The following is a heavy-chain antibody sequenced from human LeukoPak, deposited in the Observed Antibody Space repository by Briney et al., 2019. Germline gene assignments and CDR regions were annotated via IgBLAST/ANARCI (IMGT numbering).Heavy chain of an antibody. D-gene: IGHD4-23*01. CDR2: IWYDGSNK. Sequence: GGSLRLSCAASGFTFSSYGMHWVRQAPGKGLEWVAVIWYDGSNKYYADSVKGRFTISRDNSKNTLYLQMNRLRAEDTAVYYCARDLDGGNSEWVSDYWGQGTLVTVSS. CDR3: ARDLDGGNSEWVSDY. V-gene: IGHV3-33*01. CDR1: GFTFSSYG. J-gene: IGHJ4*02.